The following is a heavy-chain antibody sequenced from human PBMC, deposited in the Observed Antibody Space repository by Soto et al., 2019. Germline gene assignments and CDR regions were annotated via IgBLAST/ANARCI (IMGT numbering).Heavy chain of an antibody. J-gene: IGHJ6*03. V-gene: IGHV3-23*01. CDR3: AKSCDWYFCFMDV. CDR1: GFTFSSYA. Sequence: EVQLLESGGGLIQPGGSLRLSCAASGFTFSSYAMSWVRQAPGKGLEWVSAISGSGGRTYYADSVKGRFTISRDDSKNTLYLQVNSLRAEDTALYYCAKSCDWYFCFMDVWGKGTTVTVSS. D-gene: IGHD3-9*01. CDR2: ISGSGGRT.